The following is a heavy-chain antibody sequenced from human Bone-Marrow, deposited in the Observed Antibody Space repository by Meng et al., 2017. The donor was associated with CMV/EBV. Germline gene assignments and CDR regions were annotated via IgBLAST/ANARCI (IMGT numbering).Heavy chain of an antibody. CDR1: GFTFSSYA. J-gene: IGHJ6*01. CDR2: ISYDGSNK. Sequence: GESLKISCAASGFTFSSYAMHWVRQAPGKGLEWVAVISYDGSNKYYADSVKGRFTISRDNSKNTLYLQMNSLRAEDTAVYYCARVVGYCGGDCYPLGMDVWGQGTTVTVYS. D-gene: IGHD2-21*01. V-gene: IGHV3-30*04. CDR3: ARVVGYCGGDCYPLGMDV.